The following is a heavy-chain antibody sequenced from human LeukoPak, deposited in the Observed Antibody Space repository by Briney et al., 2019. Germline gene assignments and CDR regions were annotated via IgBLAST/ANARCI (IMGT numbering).Heavy chain of an antibody. CDR3: ARSPESGGNVFDI. CDR2: TRNKANYYTA. CDR1: GFTFSDHY. D-gene: IGHD3-16*01. V-gene: IGHV3-72*01. J-gene: IGHJ3*02. Sequence: GGSLRLSCAASGFTFSDHYMDWVRQAPGKGLEWVGRTRNKANYYTAEYAASVKGRFTISRDDSKNSLYLQMNSLKTEDTAVYYCARSPESGGNVFDIWGQGTMLTVSS.